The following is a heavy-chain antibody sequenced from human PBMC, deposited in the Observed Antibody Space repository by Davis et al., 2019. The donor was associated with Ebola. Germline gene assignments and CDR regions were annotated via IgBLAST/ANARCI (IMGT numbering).Heavy chain of an antibody. CDR3: AKDLAVGATGNWFDP. CDR2: ISYDGSNK. D-gene: IGHD1-26*01. V-gene: IGHV3-30-3*01. Sequence: GESLKISCAASGFTFSSYAMHWVRQAPGKGPEWVAVISYDGSNKYYADSVKGRFTISRDNSKNTLYLQMNSLRAEDTAVYYCAKDLAVGATGNWFDPWGQGTLVTVSS. CDR1: GFTFSSYA. J-gene: IGHJ5*02.